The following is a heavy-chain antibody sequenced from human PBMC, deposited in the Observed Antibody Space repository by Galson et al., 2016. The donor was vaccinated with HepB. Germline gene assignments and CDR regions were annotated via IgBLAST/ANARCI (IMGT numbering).Heavy chain of an antibody. CDR1: GGSFDYFV. J-gene: IGHJ6*04. CDR3: AGRQSTTWKVVLDV. D-gene: IGHD1-1*01. CDR2: IIPLLGIT. Sequence: SVKVSCKAVGGSFDYFVINWVRQTPGQGLEWMGRIIPLLGITNYAEKIKDRVTIIADKSTSTASMVLSGLSFDDTAVYCCAGRQSTTWKVVLDVWGRGTTVAVSS. V-gene: IGHV1-69*04.